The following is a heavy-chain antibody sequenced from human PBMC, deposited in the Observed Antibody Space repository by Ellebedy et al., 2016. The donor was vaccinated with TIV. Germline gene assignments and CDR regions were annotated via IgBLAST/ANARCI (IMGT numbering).Heavy chain of an antibody. V-gene: IGHV3-66*01. J-gene: IGHJ4*02. Sequence: GESLKISCAAPGVTVSSNHMNWVRQAPGKGLEWVSVLQSGGTTHYADSVKGRFTISRDNSKNKLYLQMNSLRAEDTAVYYCTKARDGGGSVDFWGQGTLVTVSS. CDR1: GVTVSSNH. D-gene: IGHD2-15*01. CDR3: TKARDGGGSVDF. CDR2: LQSGGTT.